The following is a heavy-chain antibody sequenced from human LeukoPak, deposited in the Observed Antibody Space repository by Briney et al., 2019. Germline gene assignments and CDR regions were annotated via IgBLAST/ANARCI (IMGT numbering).Heavy chain of an antibody. Sequence: GGSLRLSCAASGFTFSSYGMHWVRQAPGKGLEWVAFIRYDGSNKYYADSVKGRFTISRDNSKNTLYLQMNSLRAEDTAVYYCAKDRQWELILDYWGQGTLVTVSS. V-gene: IGHV3-30*02. CDR3: AKDRQWELILDY. D-gene: IGHD1-26*01. J-gene: IGHJ4*02. CDR2: IRYDGSNK. CDR1: GFTFSSYG.